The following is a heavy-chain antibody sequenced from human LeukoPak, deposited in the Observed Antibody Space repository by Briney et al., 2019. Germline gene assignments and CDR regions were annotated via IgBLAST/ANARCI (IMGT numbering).Heavy chain of an antibody. CDR1: GYSINNGYY. Sequence: SETLSLTCTVSGYSINNGYYWGWIRQPPGKGLEWIGSIYHSGSTYYKPSLKSRVTISVDTSKNQFSLKLSSVTAADTAVYYCARHGRQWLVRGFDYWGQGTLVTVSS. CDR2: IYHSGST. CDR3: ARHGRQWLVRGFDY. V-gene: IGHV4-38-2*02. J-gene: IGHJ4*02. D-gene: IGHD6-19*01.